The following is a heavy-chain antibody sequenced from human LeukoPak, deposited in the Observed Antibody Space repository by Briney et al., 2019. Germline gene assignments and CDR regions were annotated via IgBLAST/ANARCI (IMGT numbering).Heavy chain of an antibody. CDR2: INPNSGGT. CDR3: ARSGFSDTRGSNDAFDI. CDR1: RYTFTGYY. V-gene: IGHV1-2*06. D-gene: IGHD3-22*01. J-gene: IGHJ3*02. Sequence: GASVKVSCKASRYTFTGYYIHWVRQAPGQGLEWMGRINPNSGGTNYAQKFQGRVTMARDTSISTAYMELSSLRADDTAVYYCARSGFSDTRGSNDAFDIWGQGTMVTVSS.